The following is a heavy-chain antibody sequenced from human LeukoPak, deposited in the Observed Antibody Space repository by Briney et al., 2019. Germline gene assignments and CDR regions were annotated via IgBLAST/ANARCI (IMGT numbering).Heavy chain of an antibody. Sequence: PGRSLRLSCSASGFTFSSYGMHWVRQAPGKGLEWVAVIWYDGSNKYYADSVKGRFTISRDNSKNTPYLQMNSLRAEDTAVYYCAKGLVVGATVSAVDYWGQGTLVTVSS. V-gene: IGHV3-33*06. D-gene: IGHD1-26*01. CDR2: IWYDGSNK. CDR3: AKGLVVGATVSAVDY. CDR1: GFTFSSYG. J-gene: IGHJ4*02.